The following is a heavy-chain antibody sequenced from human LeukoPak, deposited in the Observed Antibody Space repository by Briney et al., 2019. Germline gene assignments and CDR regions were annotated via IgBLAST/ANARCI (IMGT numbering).Heavy chain of an antibody. CDR2: IKEDGSEK. CDR3: ARVLQQYNWFDP. J-gene: IGHJ5*02. D-gene: IGHD4-11*01. Sequence: GGSLRLSCAASGFIVSSYWMSWVRQAPGKGLEWVANIKEDGSEKYYVDSVKGRFTISRDNAKNSLYLQMNSLRAEDTAVYYCARVLQQYNWFDPWGQGTLVTVSS. CDR1: GFIVSSYW. V-gene: IGHV3-7*03.